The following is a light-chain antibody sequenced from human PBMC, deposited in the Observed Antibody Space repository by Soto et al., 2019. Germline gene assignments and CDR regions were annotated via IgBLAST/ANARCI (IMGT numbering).Light chain of an antibody. CDR2: DAS. Sequence: DIQMTQSPSTLSASVGDRVTITCRASQSISSWLAWYQQKPGKAPKLLIYDASSLESGVPSRFSGSGPGTEFTPTISSLQPDDFATYYCQQYNSYSITFGQGTRLEIK. CDR1: QSISSW. CDR3: QQYNSYSIT. J-gene: IGKJ5*01. V-gene: IGKV1-5*01.